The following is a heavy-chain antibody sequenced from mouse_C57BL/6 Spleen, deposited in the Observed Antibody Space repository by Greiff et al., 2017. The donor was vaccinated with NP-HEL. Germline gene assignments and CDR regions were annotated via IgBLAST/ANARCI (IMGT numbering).Heavy chain of an antibody. CDR3: ARSHYSKIAMDY. CDR1: GYTFTDYY. CDR2: INPNNGGT. J-gene: IGHJ4*01. V-gene: IGHV1-26*01. D-gene: IGHD2-5*01. Sequence: EVQLQQSGPELVKPGASVKISCKASGYTFTDYYMNWVKQSHGKSLEWIGDINPNNGGTSYNQKFKGKATLTVDKSSSTAYMELRSLTSEDSAVYYCARSHYSKIAMDYWGQGTSVTVSS.